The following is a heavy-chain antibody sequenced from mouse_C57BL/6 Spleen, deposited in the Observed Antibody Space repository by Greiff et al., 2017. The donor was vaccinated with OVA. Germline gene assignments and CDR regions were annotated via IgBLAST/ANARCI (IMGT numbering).Heavy chain of an antibody. CDR1: GYAFTNYL. V-gene: IGHV1-54*01. D-gene: IGHD2-3*01. CDR2: INPGSGGT. J-gene: IGHJ3*01. CDR3: ARMLLRFAY. Sequence: VKLMESGAELVRPGTSVKVSCKASGYAFTNYLIEWVKQRPGQGLEWIGVINPGSGGTNYNEKFKGKATLTADKSSSTAYMQLSSLTSEDSAVYFCARMLLRFAYWGQGTLVTVSA.